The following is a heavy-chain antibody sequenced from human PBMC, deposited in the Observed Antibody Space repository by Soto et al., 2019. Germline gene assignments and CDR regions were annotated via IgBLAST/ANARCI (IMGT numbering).Heavy chain of an antibody. CDR1: SGSISSTIYS. V-gene: IGHV4-39*01. J-gene: IGHJ5*02. D-gene: IGHD2-2*01. CDR2: IFYSGST. CDR3: ATHSCGVHGYWLDP. Sequence: PSETLSLTCTVSSGSISSTIYSWDWLLQPPGKGLEWIGSIFYSGSTYYNPSLKSRVTISVDTSKNQFSLKLSSVTAADTAVYYCATHSCGVHGYWLDPWGQGTLDIVSS.